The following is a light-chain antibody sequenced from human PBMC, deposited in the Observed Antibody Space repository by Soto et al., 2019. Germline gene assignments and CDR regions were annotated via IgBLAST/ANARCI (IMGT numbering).Light chain of an antibody. Sequence: DIHMTQSPSSLAASVGDRLTLTCRASRNVRIYLNWYQHKPGKGPTLLIHATSNLQIGAPSRLSGSGSGTEFTLTISSLEPEDFGTYYCQQSYTMLSFGQGTRLEIK. CDR1: RNVRIY. CDR2: ATS. V-gene: IGKV1-39*01. CDR3: QQSYTMLS. J-gene: IGKJ5*01.